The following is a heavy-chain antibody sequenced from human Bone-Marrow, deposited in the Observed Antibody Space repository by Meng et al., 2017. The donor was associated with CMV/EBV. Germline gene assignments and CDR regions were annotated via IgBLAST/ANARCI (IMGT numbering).Heavy chain of an antibody. V-gene: IGHV4-34*01. CDR3: ARVGRRDGYNSHFDN. D-gene: IGHD5-24*01. CDR1: GGSFSGYY. Sequence: SETLSLTCAVYGGSFSGYYWSWIRQPPGKGLEWIGEINHSGSTNYNPSLKSRVTISVDTSKNQLSLKVKSVTAADTAVYYCARVGRRDGYNSHFDNWGQGTLVTVSS. CDR2: INHSGST. J-gene: IGHJ4*02.